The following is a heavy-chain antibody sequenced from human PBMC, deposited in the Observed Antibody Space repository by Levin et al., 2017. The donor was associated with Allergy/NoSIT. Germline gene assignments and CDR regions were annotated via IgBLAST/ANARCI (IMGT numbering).Heavy chain of an antibody. J-gene: IGHJ4*02. V-gene: IGHV5-51*01. Sequence: GESLKISCKASGYSFTSYWFGWVRQKPGKGLEWMGLIFPGDSDTRYSPSFQGQIIISVDKSISTAYLQWSSLKASDSAMYFCARRDSDGSNSFDYWGQGTLVTVSS. D-gene: IGHD2-15*01. CDR3: ARRDSDGSNSFDY. CDR1: GYSFTSYW. CDR2: IFPGDSDT.